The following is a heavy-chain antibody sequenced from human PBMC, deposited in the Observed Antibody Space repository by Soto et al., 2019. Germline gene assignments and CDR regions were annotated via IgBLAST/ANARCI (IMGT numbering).Heavy chain of an antibody. CDR1: GCAISTSSYY. CDR3: ARQIVATIGGSYFDY. CDR2: IYYSGYT. J-gene: IGHJ4*02. D-gene: IGHD5-12*01. Sequence: PSDALSHTFIFSGCAISTSSYYRRWIRHPPGKGLEWIGSIYYSGYTYYNPSLKSRVTISVDTSKNQFSLKLSSLTAADTAVYYCARQIVATIGGSYFDYWGQGTLVTVS. V-gene: IGHV4-39*01.